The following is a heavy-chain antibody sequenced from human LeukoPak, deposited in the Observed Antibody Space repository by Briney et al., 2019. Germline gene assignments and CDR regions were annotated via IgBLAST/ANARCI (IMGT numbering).Heavy chain of an antibody. CDR1: GFTFSSCA. J-gene: IGHJ4*02. V-gene: IGHV4-39*01. Sequence: GSLRLSCAASGFTFSSCAMSWIRQPPGKGLEWIASIFYSGSTSYNSSLKSRVTISVDTSKNQFSLKLNSVTAADTAVYYCARLGGHWGQGTLVTVSS. CDR3: ARLGGH. D-gene: IGHD3-16*01. CDR2: IFYSGST.